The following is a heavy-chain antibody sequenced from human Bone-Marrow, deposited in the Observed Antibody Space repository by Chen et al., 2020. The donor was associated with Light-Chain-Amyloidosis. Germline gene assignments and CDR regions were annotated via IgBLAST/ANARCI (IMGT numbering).Heavy chain of an antibody. D-gene: IGHD5-18*01. CDR1: GFVFTTYG. CDR2: VRFDGSDK. CDR3: AQLYSYGRPFEH. V-gene: IGHV3-30*02. Sequence: VRLVESGGGVVRPGGSLRLSCTVSGFVFTTYGFQWVRQAPGKGLEWVSFVRFDGSDKYYADSVKGRFTISRDDSKNTLYLQMNSLRPEDTAVYYCAQLYSYGRPFEHWGQGTLVSVSS. J-gene: IGHJ4*02.